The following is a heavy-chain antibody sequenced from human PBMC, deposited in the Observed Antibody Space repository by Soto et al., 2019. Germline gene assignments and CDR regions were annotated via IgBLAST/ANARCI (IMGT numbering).Heavy chain of an antibody. D-gene: IGHD3-3*01. CDR1: GFTFSSYS. CDR3: ARDQGGISSFGVDNDAFDI. CDR2: MSSSSSTI. V-gene: IGHV3-48*04. J-gene: IGHJ3*02. Sequence: GGSLRLSCAASGFTFSSYSMNWVRQAPGKGLEWVSYMSSSSSTIYYADSVKGRFTISRDNAKNSLYLQMNSLRAEDTAVYYCARDQGGISSFGVDNDAFDIWGQGTMVTVSS.